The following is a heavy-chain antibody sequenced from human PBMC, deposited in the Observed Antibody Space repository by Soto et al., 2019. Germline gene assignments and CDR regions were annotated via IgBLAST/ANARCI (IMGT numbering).Heavy chain of an antibody. D-gene: IGHD3-22*01. J-gene: IGHJ6*02. CDR1: GGTFRSYS. Sequence: QVQLVQSGAEVKKPGSSVKVSCKASGGTFRSYSISWVRQAPGQGLEWMGGIIPIFDITNYAQKFQGRVTITADEATITAYMELSSLGSDDTAVYYCARPDEGGYSSNHHYYYALDVWGRGTTVTV. V-gene: IGHV1-69*01. CDR3: ARPDEGGYSSNHHYYYALDV. CDR2: IIPIFDIT.